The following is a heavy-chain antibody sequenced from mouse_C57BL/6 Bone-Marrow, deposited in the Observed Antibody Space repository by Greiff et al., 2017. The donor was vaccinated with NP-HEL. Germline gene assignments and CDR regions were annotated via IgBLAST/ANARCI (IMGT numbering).Heavy chain of an antibody. CDR1: GYTFTDYN. D-gene: IGHD1-1*01. Sequence: EVKLVESGPGLVKPGASVKIPCKASGYTFTDYNMDWVKQSHGKSLEWIGDITTNNGGTIYNQKIKGKATLTVDKSSSTLFMDTRSLTSEDTAVAYCARGLYYFGSRDWYFDFWGTGTTVTVSS. J-gene: IGHJ1*03. CDR2: ITTNNGGT. CDR3: ARGLYYFGSRDWYFDF. V-gene: IGHV1-18*01.